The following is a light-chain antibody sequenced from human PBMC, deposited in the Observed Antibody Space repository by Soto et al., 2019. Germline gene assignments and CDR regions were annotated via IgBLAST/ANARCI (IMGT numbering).Light chain of an antibody. V-gene: IGKV3-15*01. CDR3: QQYNDWWT. CDR1: QSVSSN. Sequence: EIVMTQSPATLSVSPGERATLSCRASQSVSSNLAWYQQKPGQAPRLLIYGASTRATGIPARFGGSGSGTEFILTISSLQSEDFAVYYCQQYNDWWTFGQGTKVEIK. CDR2: GAS. J-gene: IGKJ1*01.